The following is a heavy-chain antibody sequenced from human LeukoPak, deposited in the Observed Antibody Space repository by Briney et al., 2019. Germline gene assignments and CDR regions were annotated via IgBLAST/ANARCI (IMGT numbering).Heavy chain of an antibody. V-gene: IGHV4-39*07. CDR3: TRESGAFSPFGF. Sequence: PSETLSLTCTVSGGSISRSSYYWGWIRQPPGKGLEWIGSVYYSDSGEMYYNPSLESRVSMSIDTSKNQMSLKLTSVTAADTAIYFCTRESGAFSPFGFWGQGTLVTVSS. D-gene: IGHD1-26*01. CDR2: VYYSDSGEM. CDR1: GGSISRSSYY. J-gene: IGHJ4*02.